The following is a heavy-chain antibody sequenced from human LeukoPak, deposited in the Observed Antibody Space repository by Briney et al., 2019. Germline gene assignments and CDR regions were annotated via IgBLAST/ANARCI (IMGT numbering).Heavy chain of an antibody. D-gene: IGHD2-2*02. J-gene: IGHJ4*02. CDR1: GYSISSGYY. CDR3: ARVVPAAILAY. CDR2: IYHSGST. Sequence: PSETLSLTCTVSGYSISSGYYWGWIRQPPGKGLEWIGSIYHSGSTYYNPSLKSRVTISVDTSKNQFSLKLSSVTAADTAVYHCARVVPAAILAYWGQGTLVTVSS. V-gene: IGHV4-38-2*02.